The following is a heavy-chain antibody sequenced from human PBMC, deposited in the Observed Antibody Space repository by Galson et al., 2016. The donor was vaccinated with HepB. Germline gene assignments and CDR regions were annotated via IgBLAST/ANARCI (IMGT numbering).Heavy chain of an antibody. V-gene: IGHV1-18*04. CDR1: GYTFTSYG. Sequence: SVKVSCKASGYTFTSYGIGWVRQAPGQGLEWMGWISAYNAYRDYPQKLQGRVTMTTDTSTSTAYMELSSLRSDETAVYYCARSGDGNWFESWGQGTLVTVSS. J-gene: IGHJ5*01. CDR3: ARSGDGNWFES. CDR2: ISAYNAYR. D-gene: IGHD2-21*02.